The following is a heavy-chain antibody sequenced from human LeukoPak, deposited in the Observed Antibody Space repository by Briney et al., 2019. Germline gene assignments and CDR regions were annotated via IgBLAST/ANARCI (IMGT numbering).Heavy chain of an antibody. J-gene: IGHJ4*02. V-gene: IGHV3-49*03. D-gene: IGHD5-24*01. Sequence: GGSLRLSCTPSGFTFGDDTMSWFRQAPGKGLEWVGFIRSKVHGGTAEYAASVKGRFTLSRDDSKSIAYLQMNSLKIEDTAVYYCSREPKGRWLQFDYWGQGTLVTVSS. CDR1: GFTFGDDT. CDR3: SREPKGRWLQFDY. CDR2: IRSKVHGGTA.